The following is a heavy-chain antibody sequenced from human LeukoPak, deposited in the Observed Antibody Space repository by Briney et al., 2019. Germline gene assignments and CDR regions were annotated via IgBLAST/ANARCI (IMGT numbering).Heavy chain of an antibody. CDR1: GFTFSSYA. Sequence: PGWSLRLSCAASGFTFSSYAMHWVRQAPGKGLGGVAVISYDGSNKYYADSVKGRFTISRDNSKNTLYLQMNSLRAEDTAVYYCARGYYYDSSGACFDYWGQGTLVTVSS. D-gene: IGHD3-22*01. V-gene: IGHV3-30*04. CDR2: ISYDGSNK. J-gene: IGHJ4*02. CDR3: ARGYYYDSSGACFDY.